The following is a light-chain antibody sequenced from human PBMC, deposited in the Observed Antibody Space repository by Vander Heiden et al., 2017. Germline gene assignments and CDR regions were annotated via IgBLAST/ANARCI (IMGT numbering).Light chain of an antibody. CDR1: QSVSSY. CDR2: DAS. J-gene: IGKJ2*01. V-gene: IGKV3-11*01. CDR3: QQRSNWPPYT. Sequence: EIVLTQSPATLSLSPGERATLSCRASQSVSSYLAWYQQKPGQAPRLLINDASNRATGIPAGFSGSGSGTDFTLPISSLVPEDFAVYYCQQRSNWPPYTFGQGTKLEIK.